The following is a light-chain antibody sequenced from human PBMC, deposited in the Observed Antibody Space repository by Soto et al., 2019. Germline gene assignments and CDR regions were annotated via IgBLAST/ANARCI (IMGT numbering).Light chain of an antibody. J-gene: IGKJ2*01. CDR3: MQALQTPPT. Sequence: DIVMTQSALSLPVTPGEPASISRRSSQSLLHSNGYNYLNWYLQKAGQSPQLLIYLGSNRAAGVPGRFIGSGSGTDFTLKISRVEAEDLGVYYCMQALQTPPTFGQGTKLEIK. CDR1: QSLLHSNGYNY. CDR2: LGS. V-gene: IGKV2-28*01.